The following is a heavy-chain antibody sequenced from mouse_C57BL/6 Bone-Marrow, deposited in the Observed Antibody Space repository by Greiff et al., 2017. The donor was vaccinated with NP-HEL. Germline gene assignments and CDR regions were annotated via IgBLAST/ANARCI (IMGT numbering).Heavy chain of an antibody. CDR2: ISSSSSTL. CDR3: ARDVYGNYAWFAY. Sequence: EVKLVESGGGLVKPGGSLKLSCAASGFTFSDYGMHWVRQAPEKGLEWVAYISSSSSTLYYADTVKGRFTISRDNAKNTLFLQMTSLRSEDTAMYYCARDVYGNYAWFAYWGQGTLVTVSA. J-gene: IGHJ3*01. D-gene: IGHD2-1*01. CDR1: GFTFSDYG. V-gene: IGHV5-17*01.